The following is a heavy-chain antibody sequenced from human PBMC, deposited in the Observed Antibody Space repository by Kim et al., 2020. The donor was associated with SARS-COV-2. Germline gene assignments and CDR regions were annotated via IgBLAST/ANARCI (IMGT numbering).Heavy chain of an antibody. V-gene: IGHV1-2*06. CDR3: ARLWAEPSGYSSGWYSTLLFDY. CDR2: INPNSGGT. Sequence: ASVKVSCKASGYTFTGYYMHWVRQAPGQGLEWMGRINPNSGGTNYAQNFQGRVTMTRDTSISTAYMELSRLRSDDTAVYYCARLWAEPSGYSSGWYSTLLFDYWGQGTLVTVSS. CDR1: GYTFTGYY. J-gene: IGHJ4*02. D-gene: IGHD6-19*01.